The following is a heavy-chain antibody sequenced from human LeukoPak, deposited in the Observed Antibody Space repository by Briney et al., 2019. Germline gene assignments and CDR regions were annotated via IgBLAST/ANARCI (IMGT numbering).Heavy chain of an antibody. CDR1: GFTFSSFG. Sequence: GGSLRLSCAASGFTFSSFGMHWVRQAPGKGLEWVAVIWYDASNKYYADSVKGRFPISRDNSKNTLYLQMNSLRDDDTAVYYCVKDRTGTYTLDYWGQGTLVTVSS. D-gene: IGHD3-10*01. V-gene: IGHV3-33*03. CDR3: VKDRTGTYTLDY. CDR2: IWYDASNK. J-gene: IGHJ4*02.